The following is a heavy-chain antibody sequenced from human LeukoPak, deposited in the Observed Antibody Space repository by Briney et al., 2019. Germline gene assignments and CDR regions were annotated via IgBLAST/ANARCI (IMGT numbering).Heavy chain of an antibody. J-gene: IGHJ4*02. CDR1: GDSISSGDYY. D-gene: IGHD3-10*01. CDR2: ISSSGST. V-gene: IGHV4-61*02. CDR3: ARHPLGWFGELYRGFDY. Sequence: SQTLSLTCTVSGDSISSGDYYWSWIRQPAGKGLEWIGRISSSGSTNYNPSLKSRVTISVDTSKNQFSLKLSSVTAADTAVYYCARHPLGWFGELYRGFDYWGQGTLVTVSS.